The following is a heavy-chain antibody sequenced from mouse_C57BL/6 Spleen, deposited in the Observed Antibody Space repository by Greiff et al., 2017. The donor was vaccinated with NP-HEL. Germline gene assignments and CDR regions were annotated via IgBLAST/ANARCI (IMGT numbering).Heavy chain of an antibody. CDR3: ARRHYYGSSYDAMDY. CDR2: IRNKANGYTT. CDR1: GFTFTDYY. V-gene: IGHV7-3*01. Sequence: EVQLVESGGGLVQPGGSLSLSCAASGFTFTDYYMSWVRQPPGKALEWLGFIRNKANGYTTEYSASVKGRFTISRDNSQSILYLQMNALRAEDSATYYCARRHYYGSSYDAMDYWGQGTSVTVSS. J-gene: IGHJ4*01. D-gene: IGHD1-1*01.